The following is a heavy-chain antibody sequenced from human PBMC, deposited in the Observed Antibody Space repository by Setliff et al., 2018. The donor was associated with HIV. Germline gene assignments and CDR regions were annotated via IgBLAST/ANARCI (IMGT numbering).Heavy chain of an antibody. D-gene: IGHD4-17*01. V-gene: IGHV1-18*01. CDR3: AKTTPQPHYYYYVDV. Sequence: ASVKVSCKASGYTFTNYRITWVRQAPGQGLAWMGWISTCTGNTHYAQKVQGRVTLTTDTSTNTAYMELRSLRSDDAAVYYCAKTTPQPHYYYYVDVWGKGTTVTVSS. J-gene: IGHJ6*03. CDR2: ISTCTGNT. CDR1: GYTFTNYR.